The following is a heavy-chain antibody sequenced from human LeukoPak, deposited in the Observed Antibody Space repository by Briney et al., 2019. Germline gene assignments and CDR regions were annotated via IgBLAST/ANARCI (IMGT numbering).Heavy chain of an antibody. D-gene: IGHD3-16*01. V-gene: IGHV3-74*01. CDR2: INEDETTI. CDR1: GFAFSAYW. CDR3: VGDLILVWTPGDDFDF. J-gene: IGHJ4*02. Sequence: GGSLRLSCAASGFAFSAYWMHWVRQAPGKGLEWVARINEDETTITYADSVKGRFIISRDNGKKSLYLQMNHLRAEDTAVYYCVGDLILVWTPGDDFDFWGQGTLVIVSS.